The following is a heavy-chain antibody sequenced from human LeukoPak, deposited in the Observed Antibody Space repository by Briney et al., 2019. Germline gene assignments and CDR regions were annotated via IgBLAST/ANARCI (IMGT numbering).Heavy chain of an antibody. D-gene: IGHD6-13*01. J-gene: IGHJ4*02. V-gene: IGHV1-18*01. CDR1: GYTFTSYG. CDR3: ARDIQYSSSWELSPFDY. CDR2: ISAYNGNT. Sequence: GASVKVSCKASGYTFTSYGISWVRQAPGQGLEWMGWISAYNGNTNYAQKLQGRVTMTTDTSTSTAYMELRSLRSDDTAVYYCARDIQYSSSWELSPFDYWGQGTLVTVSS.